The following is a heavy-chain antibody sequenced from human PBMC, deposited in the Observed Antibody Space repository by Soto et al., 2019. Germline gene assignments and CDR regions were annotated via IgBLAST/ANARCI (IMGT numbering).Heavy chain of an antibody. CDR3: ARTQWELRFRFHYYGMDV. D-gene: IGHD1-26*01. CDR2: ISAYNGNT. Sequence: ASVNVSCKASGYTFTSYGISWVRQAPGQGLEWMGWISAYNGNTNYAQKLQGRVTITRDTSASTAYMELSSLRSEDTAVYYCARTQWELRFRFHYYGMDVWGQGTTVTVSS. CDR1: GYTFTSYG. V-gene: IGHV1-18*01. J-gene: IGHJ6*02.